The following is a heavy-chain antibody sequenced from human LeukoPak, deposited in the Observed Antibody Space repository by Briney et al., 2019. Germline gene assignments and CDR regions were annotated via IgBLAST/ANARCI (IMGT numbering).Heavy chain of an antibody. CDR2: IKQDGSEK. V-gene: IGHV3-7*01. CDR1: GFTFSSYW. Sequence: GGSLRLSCAASGFTFSSYWMSWVRQAPGNGLEWVANIKQDGSEKYYVDSVKGRFTISRDNAKNTLYLQMNSLRAEDTAVYYCARDETYYYDSSGYDHWGQGTLVTVSS. CDR3: ARDETYYYDSSGYDH. D-gene: IGHD3-22*01. J-gene: IGHJ4*02.